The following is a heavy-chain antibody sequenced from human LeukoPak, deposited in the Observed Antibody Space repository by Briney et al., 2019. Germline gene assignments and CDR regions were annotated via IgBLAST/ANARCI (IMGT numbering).Heavy chain of an antibody. CDR2: MNPNSGNT. J-gene: IGHJ5*02. CDR1: GYTFTSYD. CDR3: AGDRYSSGSFDP. V-gene: IGHV1-8*03. D-gene: IGHD6-19*01. Sequence: ASVKVSCKASGYTFTSYDINWVRQATGQGLEWMGWMNPNSGNTGYAQKFQGRVTITRNTSISTAYMELSSLRSEDTAVYYCAGDRYSSGSFDPWGQGTLVTVSS.